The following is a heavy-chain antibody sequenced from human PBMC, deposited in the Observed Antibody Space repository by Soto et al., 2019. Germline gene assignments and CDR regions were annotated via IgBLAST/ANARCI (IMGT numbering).Heavy chain of an antibody. D-gene: IGHD5-12*01. V-gene: IGHV4-4*02. CDR1: SDAITSSNW. J-gene: IGHJ4*02. CDR3: ARNRYGGYDFDY. Sequence: QVQLQESGPGLVKPSGTLSLTCAVSSDAITSSNWWSWVRQSPGKGLEWIGEVSPSGSTNYTPSLNSRVTISVDKSRNPFSLRLNSVTAADTAVYYCARNRYGGYDFDYWCQGTLVTVSS. CDR2: VSPSGST.